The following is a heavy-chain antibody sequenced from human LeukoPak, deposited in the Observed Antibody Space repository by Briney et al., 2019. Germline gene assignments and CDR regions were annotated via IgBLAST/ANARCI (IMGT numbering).Heavy chain of an antibody. V-gene: IGHV3-48*03. J-gene: IGHJ6*02. CDR2: ISSSGSTI. Sequence: PGGSLRLSCAASGFTFSSYEMNWVRQAPGKGLEWVSYISSSGSTIYYADSVKGRFTISRDNAKNSLYLQMNSLRAEDTAVYYCARDLRFRRYCSSTSCPAATYNDRMPSGMDVWGQGTTVTVSS. CDR3: ARDLRFRRYCSSTSCPAATYNDRMPSGMDV. D-gene: IGHD2-2*01. CDR1: GFTFSSYE.